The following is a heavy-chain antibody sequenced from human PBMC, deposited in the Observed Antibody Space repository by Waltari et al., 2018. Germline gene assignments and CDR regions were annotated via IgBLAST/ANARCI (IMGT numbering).Heavy chain of an antibody. V-gene: IGHV4-39*01. Sequence: QLQLQESGPGLVKPSETLSLTCSVSGVSITSNRHYWGWIRQPPGQGLEWIVTMSYSGATYSSPSLQSRVTISRDTSKTXLXLKLGSVTAADTAVXYCATYIGASVGTAAFDVWGQGTMVTVSS. CDR3: ATYIGASVGTAAFDV. CDR1: GVSITSNRHY. J-gene: IGHJ3*01. CDR2: MSYSGAT. D-gene: IGHD5-12*01.